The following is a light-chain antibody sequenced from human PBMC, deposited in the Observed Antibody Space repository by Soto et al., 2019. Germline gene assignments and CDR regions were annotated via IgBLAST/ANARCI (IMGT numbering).Light chain of an antibody. V-gene: IGLV2-14*01. Sequence: QSALTQAASVSGSPGQSITISCTGTSSDVGGYKYVSWYQQHPGKVPKLIIYEVSNRPSGVSNRFSGSKSGTSASLAITGLQAEDEAVYYCQSYDRSLSGYVFGTGTKVTVL. CDR2: EVS. CDR1: SSDVGGYKY. J-gene: IGLJ1*01. CDR3: QSYDRSLSGYV.